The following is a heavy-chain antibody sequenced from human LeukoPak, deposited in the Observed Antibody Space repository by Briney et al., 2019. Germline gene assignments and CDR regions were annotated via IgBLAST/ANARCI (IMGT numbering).Heavy chain of an antibody. CDR1: GGSISSGGYY. Sequence: PSQTLSFACTVSGGSISSGGYYWSWIRQHPGKGLEWIGYIYYSGSTYYNPSLKSRVTISVDTSKNQFSLKLSSVTAADTAVYYCARPYYYDSRIDPWGQGILVTVSS. D-gene: IGHD3-22*01. J-gene: IGHJ5*02. CDR3: ARPYYYDSRIDP. V-gene: IGHV4-31*03. CDR2: IYYSGST.